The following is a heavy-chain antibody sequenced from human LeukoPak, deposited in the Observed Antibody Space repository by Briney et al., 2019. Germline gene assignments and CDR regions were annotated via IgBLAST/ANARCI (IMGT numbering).Heavy chain of an antibody. CDR2: IIPIFGTA. J-gene: IGHJ4*02. CDR3: ARDLYSVTPDY. V-gene: IGHV1-69*06. D-gene: IGHD4-11*01. Sequence: SVKVSCKASGGTFSSYGISWVRQAPGQGLEWMGGIIPIFGTANYAQKFQGRVTITADKSTSTAYMELSSLRSEDTAVYYCARDLYSVTPDYWGQGTLVTVSS. CDR1: GGTFSSYG.